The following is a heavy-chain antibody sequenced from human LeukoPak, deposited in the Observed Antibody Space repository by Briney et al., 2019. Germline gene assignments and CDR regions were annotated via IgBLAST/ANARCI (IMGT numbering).Heavy chain of an antibody. V-gene: IGHV4-59*01. CDR2: ISYSGGT. J-gene: IGHJ4*02. CDR3: ARVGRGDHTWGSYSFDY. Sequence: KPSETVSLTCTVSGDSISTYQWSWIRQPPGKGLEWIGYISYSGGTTYNPSLRSRVTISIDTSKNQFSLKLSSVTAADTAVYYCARVGRGDHTWGSYSFDYWGQGALVTVSS. D-gene: IGHD3-16*01. CDR1: GDSISTYQ.